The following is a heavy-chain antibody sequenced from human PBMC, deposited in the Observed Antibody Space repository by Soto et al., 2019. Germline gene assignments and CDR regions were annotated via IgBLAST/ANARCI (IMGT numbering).Heavy chain of an antibody. V-gene: IGHV4-28*01. CDR2: IYYSGST. D-gene: IGHD3-22*01. Sequence: SETLSLTCAVSGYSISSSNWWGWIRQPPGKGLEWIGYIYYSGSTYYNPSLKSRVTMSVDTSKNQFSLKLSSVTAVDTAVYYCATTPIQLDSSGYYIDYWGQGTLVTVSS. J-gene: IGHJ4*02. CDR1: GYSISSSNW. CDR3: ATTPIQLDSSGYYIDY.